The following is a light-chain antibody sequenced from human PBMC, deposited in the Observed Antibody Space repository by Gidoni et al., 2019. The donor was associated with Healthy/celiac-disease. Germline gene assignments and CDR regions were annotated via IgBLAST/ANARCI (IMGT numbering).Light chain of an antibody. CDR2: DDN. CDR1: SGSIASNY. V-gene: IGLV6-57*01. CDR3: QSYDSSNHAV. J-gene: IGLJ7*01. Sequence: NFMLTQPHSVSESPWKTVTNPFTRSSGSIASNYVQWYQQHPGSSPTTVLYDDNQRPSGVPVRFSGSIDSSSNSASLTISGLKSEDEADYYCQSYDSSNHAVFGGGTQLTVL.